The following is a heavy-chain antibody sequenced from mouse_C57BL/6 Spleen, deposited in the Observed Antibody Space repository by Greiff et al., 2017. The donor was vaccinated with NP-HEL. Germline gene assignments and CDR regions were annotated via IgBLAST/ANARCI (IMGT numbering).Heavy chain of an antibody. V-gene: IGHV1-64*01. CDR2: IHPNSGST. Sequence: VQLQQSGAELVKPGASVKLSCKASGYTFTSYWMHWVKQRPGQGLEWIGMIHPNSGSTNYNEKFKSKATLTVDKSSSTAYMQLSSLTSEDSAVYYCARGASSGYYYYFDYWGQGTTLTVSS. D-gene: IGHD3-2*02. CDR1: GYTFTSYW. CDR3: ARGASSGYYYYFDY. J-gene: IGHJ2*01.